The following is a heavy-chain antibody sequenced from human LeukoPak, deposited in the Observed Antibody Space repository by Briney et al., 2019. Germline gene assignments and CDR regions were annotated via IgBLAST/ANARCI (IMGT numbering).Heavy chain of an antibody. CDR2: TYFRSKWYN. V-gene: IGHV6-1*01. D-gene: IGHD5-12*01. J-gene: IGHJ4*02. CDR1: GDSVSSISAA. CDR3: ARGGIVATAPFDY. Sequence: SQTLSLTCAISGDSVSSISAAWNWIRQSPSRGLEWLGRTYFRSKWYNDYVLSVKSRIIFKPDTSKNQFSLQLNSVTPEDTAVYYCARGGIVATAPFDYWGQGTLVTVSS.